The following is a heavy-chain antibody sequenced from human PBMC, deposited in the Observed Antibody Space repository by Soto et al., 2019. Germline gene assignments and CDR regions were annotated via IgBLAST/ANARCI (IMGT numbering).Heavy chain of an antibody. CDR1: GFTFSSYW. V-gene: IGHV3-74*01. J-gene: IGHJ4*02. D-gene: IGHD6-13*01. CDR3: ARGGSSWTLDY. Sequence: EVQLVESGGGLVQPGGSLRLSCTASGFTFSSYWMHWVRQAPGKGLVWVSRINSDGSSTNYADSVKGRFTISRDNAKNTLYLQMNSLRVEDTAVYYCARGGSSWTLDYWGQGTLVTVSS. CDR2: INSDGSST.